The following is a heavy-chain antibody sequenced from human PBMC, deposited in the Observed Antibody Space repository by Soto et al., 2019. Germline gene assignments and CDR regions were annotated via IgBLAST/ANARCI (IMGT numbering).Heavy chain of an antibody. D-gene: IGHD6-19*01. J-gene: IGHJ6*02. CDR3: ARDSPEVAGTYYHYGMDV. CDR1: GFTFSNFW. Sequence: EVQLVESGGGLVQPGGSLRLSCAASGFTFSNFWMTWVRQAAGKGLEWVATIKQDGSEKYYVDSVKGRFSISRDNAKNSLDLQMNSLRVEDAAVYYCARDSPEVAGTYYHYGMDVWGRGTTVTVS. V-gene: IGHV3-7*01. CDR2: IKQDGSEK.